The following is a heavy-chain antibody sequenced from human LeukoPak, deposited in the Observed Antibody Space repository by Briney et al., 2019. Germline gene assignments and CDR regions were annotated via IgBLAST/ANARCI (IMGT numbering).Heavy chain of an antibody. Sequence: GGSLRLSCAASGFTITTNYMNWVRQAPGKGLEWVSVIYGDDETNYADSVKGRFTISRDNSKNTLYLQMNSLRADDTAVYYCARDDGIGGPFDYWGQGTLVTVSS. CDR3: ARDDGIGGPFDY. CDR1: GFTITTNY. CDR2: IYGDDET. D-gene: IGHD4-23*01. J-gene: IGHJ4*02. V-gene: IGHV3-53*01.